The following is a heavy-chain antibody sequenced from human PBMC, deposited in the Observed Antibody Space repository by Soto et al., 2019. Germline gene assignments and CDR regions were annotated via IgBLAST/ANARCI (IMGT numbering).Heavy chain of an antibody. D-gene: IGHD6-6*01. J-gene: IGHJ5*02. CDR3: ARFGSSSWHWCDP. CDR2: IYYTGSA. CDR1: GGSISSGGYY. Sequence: QVQLQESGPGLVKPSQTLSLTCTVSGGSISSGGYYWSWIRQHPGKGLEWIGYIYYTGSAYYNPSLESRVTISIDTSKNQISLKLSSVTAADTAVYYCARFGSSSWHWCDPWGQGTLVTVSS. V-gene: IGHV4-31*03.